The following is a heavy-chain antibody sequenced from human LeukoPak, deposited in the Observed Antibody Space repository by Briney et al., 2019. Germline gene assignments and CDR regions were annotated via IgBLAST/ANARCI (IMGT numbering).Heavy chain of an antibody. V-gene: IGHV5-51*01. CDR2: IYPGDSDT. D-gene: IGHD3-10*01. CDR1: GYSFTSYW. J-gene: IGHJ4*02. CDR3: ARHVSGSLRWPTGAIDY. Sequence: GESLKISCKGSGYSFTSYWIGWVRQMPGKGLEWMGIIYPGDSDTRYSPSFQGQVTISADKSISTAYLQWSSLKASDTAMYYCARHVSGSLRWPTGAIDYWGQGTLVTVSS.